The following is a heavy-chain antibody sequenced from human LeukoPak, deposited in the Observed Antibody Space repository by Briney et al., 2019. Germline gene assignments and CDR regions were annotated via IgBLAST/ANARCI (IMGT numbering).Heavy chain of an antibody. V-gene: IGHV4-39*07. J-gene: IGHJ6*03. CDR2: IYYTGTT. CDR1: GGSISSSLYH. Sequence: SETLSLTCTVSGGSISSSLYHWGWIRQSPGKNLEWLGSIYYTGTTHYNPSLKSRVTISVDTSKNQFSLRLSSVTAADTAVYYCARDRVTYYYGSGTDQYYFYHMDVCGKGTTVTVSS. D-gene: IGHD3-10*01. CDR3: ARDRVTYYYGSGTDQYYFYHMDV.